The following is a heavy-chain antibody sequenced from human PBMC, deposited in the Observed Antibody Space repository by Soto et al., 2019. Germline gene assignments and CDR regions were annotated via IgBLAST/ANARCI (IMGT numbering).Heavy chain of an antibody. CDR1: GGTFSSYA. V-gene: IGHV1-69*01. D-gene: IGHD2-2*01. J-gene: IGHJ6*02. CDR2: IIPIFGTA. CDR3: ARGDCSSTSCYRGYYYYGMDV. Sequence: QVQLVQSGAEVQKPGSSVKVSCKASGGTFSSYAISWVRQAPGQGLEWMGGIIPIFGTANYAQKFQGRVTITADESTSTAYMELSSLRSEDTAVYYCARGDCSSTSCYRGYYYYGMDVWGQGTTVTVSS.